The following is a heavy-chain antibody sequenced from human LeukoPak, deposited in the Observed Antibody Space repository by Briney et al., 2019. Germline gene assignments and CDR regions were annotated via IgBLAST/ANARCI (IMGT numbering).Heavy chain of an antibody. J-gene: IGHJ6*02. CDR1: GGSINNYY. V-gene: IGHV4-4*07. Sequence: SETLSLTCTVSGGSINNYYWSWIRQPAGKGLEWIGRIYASGSTNYNASLKSRVTISVDTSKNQFSLKLSSVTAADTAVYYCARDRIAVAGLDVWGQGTPVTVSS. D-gene: IGHD6-19*01. CDR2: IYASGST. CDR3: ARDRIAVAGLDV.